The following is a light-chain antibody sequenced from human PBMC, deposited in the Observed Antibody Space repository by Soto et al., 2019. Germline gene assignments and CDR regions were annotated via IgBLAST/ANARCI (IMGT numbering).Light chain of an antibody. V-gene: IGLV4-69*01. CDR3: QTWDTGIQV. Sequence: QLVLTQSPSASASLGASVKLTCTLSSGHSTYAIAWHQQQPEKGPRFLMKINSDGSHTKGDVIPDRFSGSSSGAERYLTISSLQSEDEADYYCQTWDTGIQVFGGGTQLTVL. CDR1: SGHSTYA. J-gene: IGLJ2*01. CDR2: INSDGSH.